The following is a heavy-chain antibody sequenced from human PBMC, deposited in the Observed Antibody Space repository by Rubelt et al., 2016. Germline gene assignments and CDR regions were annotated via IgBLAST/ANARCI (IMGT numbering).Heavy chain of an antibody. CDR2: INHSGST. CDR1: GGSISSYY. CDR3: ARSPRRQPRDY. D-gene: IGHD6-13*01. J-gene: IGHJ4*02. V-gene: IGHV4-59*12. Sequence: QVQLQESGPGLVKPSETLSLTCTVSGGSISSYYWSWIRQPPGKGLEWIGEINHSGSTNYNPSLKRRVTISVDTSKKQFSLKLSSVTAADTAVYYCARSPRRQPRDYWGQGTLVTVSS.